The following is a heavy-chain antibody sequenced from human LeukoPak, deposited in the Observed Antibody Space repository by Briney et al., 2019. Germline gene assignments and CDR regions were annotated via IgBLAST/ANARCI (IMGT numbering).Heavy chain of an antibody. D-gene: IGHD3-10*01. V-gene: IGHV4-31*03. J-gene: IGHJ5*02. CDR1: GGSISSGGYY. CDR3: ASGFPYGSPHSPPGFDP. Sequence: SETLSLTCTVSGGSISSGGYYWSWIRQHPGKGLEWIGYIYYSGSTYYNPFLKSRVTISVDTSKNQFSLKLSSVTAADTAVYYCASGFPYGSPHSPPGFDPWGQGTLVTVSS. CDR2: IYYSGST.